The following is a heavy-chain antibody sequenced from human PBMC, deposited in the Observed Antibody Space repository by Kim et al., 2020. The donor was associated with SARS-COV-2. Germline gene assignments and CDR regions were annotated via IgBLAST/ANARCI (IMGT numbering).Heavy chain of an antibody. CDR3: ARAKGDDIVATPGPHYYYDSSGPYGMDV. D-gene: IGHD3-22*01. Sequence: GGSLRLSCAASGFTFSSYDMHWVRQATGKGLEWVSAIGTAGDPYYPGSVKGRFTISRENAKNSLYLQMNSLRAGDTAVYYCARAKGDDIVATPGPHYYYDSSGPYGMDVWGQGTTVTVSS. V-gene: IGHV3-13*05. CDR2: IGTAGDP. CDR1: GFTFSSYD. J-gene: IGHJ6*02.